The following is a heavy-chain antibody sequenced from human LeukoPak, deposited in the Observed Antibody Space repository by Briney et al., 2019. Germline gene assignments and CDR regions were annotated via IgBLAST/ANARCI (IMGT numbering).Heavy chain of an antibody. Sequence: SGTLSLTCAVSGGSISSGGYSWSWIRQPPGKGLEWIGYIYHSGSTYYNPSLKSRVTISVDRSKNQFSLKLSSVTAADTAVYYCARTYGDSLIDYWGQGTLVTVSS. CDR1: GGSISSGGYS. D-gene: IGHD4-17*01. J-gene: IGHJ4*02. V-gene: IGHV4-30-2*01. CDR3: ARTYGDSLIDY. CDR2: IYHSGST.